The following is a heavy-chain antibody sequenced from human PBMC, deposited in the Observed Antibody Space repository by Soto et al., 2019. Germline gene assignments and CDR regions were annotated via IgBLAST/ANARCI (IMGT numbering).Heavy chain of an antibody. CDR1: GYTFTGYY. CDR3: ARKPRSGWGKNYYYYGMDV. CDR2: INPNSGGT. Sequence: ASVKVSCKASGYTFTGYYMHWVRQAPGQGLEWMGWINPNSGGTNYAQKFQGRVTMTRDTSISTAYMELSRLRSDDTAVYYCARKPRSGWGKNYYYYGMDVWGQGTTVTVSS. J-gene: IGHJ6*02. D-gene: IGHD6-19*01. V-gene: IGHV1-2*02.